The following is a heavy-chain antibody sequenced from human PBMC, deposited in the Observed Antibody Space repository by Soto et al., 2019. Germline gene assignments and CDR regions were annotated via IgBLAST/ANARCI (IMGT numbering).Heavy chain of an antibody. CDR2: INPKSGGT. V-gene: IGHV1-2*04. D-gene: IGHD2-8*01. J-gene: IGHJ6*02. Sequence: ASVKVSCKASGYSFTDYHIHWVRQAPGQGLEWLGRINPKSGGTSTAQKFQGWVTMTTDASISTASMELTRLTSDDTAIYYCARGDSTDCSTGVCSFFYNHDMDVWGQGTTVTVSS. CDR3: ARGDSTDCSTGVCSFFYNHDMDV. CDR1: GYSFTDYH.